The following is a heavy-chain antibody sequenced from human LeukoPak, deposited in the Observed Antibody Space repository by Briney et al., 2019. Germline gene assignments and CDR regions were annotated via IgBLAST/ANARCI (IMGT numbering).Heavy chain of an antibody. CDR1: GFTVSSNY. J-gene: IGHJ3*02. V-gene: IGHV3-53*01. CDR3: ASRCGDYVDALDI. CDR2: IYSGGST. Sequence: GGSLRLSCAASGFTVSSNYMSWVRQAPGKGLEWVSVIYSGGSTYYADSLKGRFTISRDNSKNTLYLQMNSLRAEDTAVYYCASRCGDYVDALDIWGQGTMVTVSS. D-gene: IGHD4-17*01.